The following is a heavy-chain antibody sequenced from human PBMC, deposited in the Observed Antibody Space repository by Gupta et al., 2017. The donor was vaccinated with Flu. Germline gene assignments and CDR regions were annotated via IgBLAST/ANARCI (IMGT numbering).Heavy chain of an antibody. CDR1: GGTFSNYA. J-gene: IGHJ3*01. V-gene: IGHV1-69*01. D-gene: IGHD5-12*01. Sequence: QVQLVQSGAEVKKPGSSMKVSCKASGGTFSNYAISWLRQAPGQGLEWMGGIIPSFGTINSAPKFQDRITITADGSTSTAYMELNSLRSEDTAVYYCARGFNWVATYAFDVWGQGTMVTVSS. CDR2: IIPSFGTI. CDR3: ARGFNWVATYAFDV.